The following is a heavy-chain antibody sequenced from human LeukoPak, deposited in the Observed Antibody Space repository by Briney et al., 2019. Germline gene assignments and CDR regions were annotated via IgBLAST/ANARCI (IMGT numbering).Heavy chain of an antibody. CDR3: AKDLSYGSGKYYFDY. D-gene: IGHD3-10*01. CDR1: GFTFSSYG. CDR2: IRYYGSNK. J-gene: IGHJ4*02. V-gene: IGHV3-30*02. Sequence: GGSLRLSCAASGFTFSSYGMHWVRQAPGKGLEGVAFIRYYGSNKYYADSVKGRFTISRENSKTRLYLQMNGLRAEDRAVYYCAKDLSYGSGKYYFDYWGREPWSPSPQ.